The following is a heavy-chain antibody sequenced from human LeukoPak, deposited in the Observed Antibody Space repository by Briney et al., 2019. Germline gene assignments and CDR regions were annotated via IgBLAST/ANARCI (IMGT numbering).Heavy chain of an antibody. J-gene: IGHJ5*02. CDR3: ARYVVVPAGIGYNWFDP. CDR2: INPNSGGT. D-gene: IGHD2-2*01. V-gene: IGHV1-2*02. Sequence: ASVTVSCKASGYTFTGYYMHWVRQAPGQGLEWMGWINPNSGGTNYAQKFQGRVTMTRDTSISTAYMELSRLRSDDTAVYYCARYVVVPAGIGYNWFDPWGQGTLVTVSS. CDR1: GYTFTGYY.